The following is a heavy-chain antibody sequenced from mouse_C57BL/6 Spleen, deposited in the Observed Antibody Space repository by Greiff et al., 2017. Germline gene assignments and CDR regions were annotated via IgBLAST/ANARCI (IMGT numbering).Heavy chain of an antibody. J-gene: IGHJ2*01. CDR2: INPNNGGT. CDR3: ARFYGLDY. CDR1: GYTFTDYY. V-gene: IGHV1-26*01. Sequence: EVQLQQSGPELVKPGASVKISCKASGYTFTDYYMNWVKQSHGKSLEWIGDINPNNGGTSYNQKFKGKATLTVDKSSSTAYMELRSLTSEDSAVYYSARFYGLDYWGQGTTLTVSS. D-gene: IGHD1-2*01.